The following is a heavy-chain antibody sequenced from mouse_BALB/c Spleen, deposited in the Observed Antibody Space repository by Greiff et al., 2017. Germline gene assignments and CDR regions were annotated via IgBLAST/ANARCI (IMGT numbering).Heavy chain of an antibody. Sequence: VQLKQSGTVLARPGASVKMSCKASGYTFTSYWMHWVKQRPGQGLEWIGAIYPGNSDTSYNQKFKGKAKLTAVTSTSTAYMELSSLTNEDSAVYYCTRGAYYRYDNYAMDYWGQGTSVTVSS. CDR1: GYTFTSYW. J-gene: IGHJ4*01. CDR2: IYPGNSDT. V-gene: IGHV1-5*01. CDR3: TRGAYYRYDNYAMDY. D-gene: IGHD2-14*01.